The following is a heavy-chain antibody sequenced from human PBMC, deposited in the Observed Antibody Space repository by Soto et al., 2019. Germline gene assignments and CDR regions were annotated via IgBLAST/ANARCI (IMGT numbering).Heavy chain of an antibody. CDR1: GFNFSSYG. Sequence: HVQLVESGGGVVQPGRSLRLSCAVSGFNFSSYGMHWVRQAPGKGLEWVAVISYDGSHKASADSVKGRFAISSDNSKHTLFLQMNSLRVEDTAVYYCAKDIVKTSSWPADWGQGPLVTVSS. CDR2: ISYDGSHK. D-gene: IGHD6-19*01. V-gene: IGHV3-30*18. J-gene: IGHJ4*02. CDR3: AKDIVKTSSWPAD.